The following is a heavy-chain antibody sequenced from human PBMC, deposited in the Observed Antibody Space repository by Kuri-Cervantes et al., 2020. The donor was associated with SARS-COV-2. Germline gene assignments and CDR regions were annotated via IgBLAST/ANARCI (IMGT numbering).Heavy chain of an antibody. D-gene: IGHD4-17*01. V-gene: IGHV1-3*01. CDR2: INAGNGNT. CDR1: GYTFTSYG. CDR3: ARATTGRERVFDY. Sequence: ASVKVSCKASGYTFTSYGISWVRQAPGQGLEWMGWINAGNGNTKYSQKFQGRVTITRDTSASTAYMELSSLRSEDTAVYYCARATTGRERVFDYWGQGTLVTVSS. J-gene: IGHJ4*02.